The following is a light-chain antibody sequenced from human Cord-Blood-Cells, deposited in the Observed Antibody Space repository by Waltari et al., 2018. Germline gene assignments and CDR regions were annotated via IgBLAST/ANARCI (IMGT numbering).Light chain of an antibody. Sequence: DIQMTQSPSTLPASVGDRVTITCRASQSISSWLAWYQQKPGKAPKLLIYAASSLESGVPSRFSGSGSGTEFTLTISSLQPDDFATYYCQQYNSYSPYTFGQGTKLEIK. CDR1: QSISSW. V-gene: IGKV1-5*01. J-gene: IGKJ2*01. CDR2: AAS. CDR3: QQYNSYSPYT.